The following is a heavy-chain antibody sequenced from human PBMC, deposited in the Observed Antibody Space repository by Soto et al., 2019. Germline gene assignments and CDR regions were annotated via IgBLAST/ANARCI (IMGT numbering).Heavy chain of an antibody. J-gene: IGHJ4*02. D-gene: IGHD3-16*01. CDR1: GGSISSGGYY. CDR3: ARDWGRDGCFDY. Sequence: QVQLQESGPGLVKPSQTLSLICTVSGGSISSGGYYWSWIRQHPGKGLEWIGYIYYSGSTYYNPSLKSRFTISVDTSKNQFSLKLTSVTAADTAVYYCARDWGRDGCFDYWGQGTLVTVSS. V-gene: IGHV4-31*03. CDR2: IYYSGST.